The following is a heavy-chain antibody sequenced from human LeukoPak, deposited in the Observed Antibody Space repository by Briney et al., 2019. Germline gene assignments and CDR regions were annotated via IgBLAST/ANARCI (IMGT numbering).Heavy chain of an antibody. J-gene: IGHJ6*03. Sequence: PSETLSLTCTVSGGSISSYYWSWIRQPPGKGLEWIGYIYYSRSTNYNPSLKSRVTISVDTSKNQFSLKLSSVTAADTAVYYCAREVGATRSLYYYYYMDVWGKGTTVTVSS. D-gene: IGHD1-26*01. CDR2: IYYSRST. V-gene: IGHV4-59*01. CDR1: GGSISSYY. CDR3: AREVGATRSLYYYYYMDV.